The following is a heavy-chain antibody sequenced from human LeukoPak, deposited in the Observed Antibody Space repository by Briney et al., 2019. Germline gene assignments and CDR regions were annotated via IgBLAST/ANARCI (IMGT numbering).Heavy chain of an antibody. J-gene: IGHJ4*02. D-gene: IGHD1-1*01. CDR3: AKARTGTTSPHDY. Sequence: GGTLRLSCAASGFTFSTYGMSWVRQAPGKGLEWVAVISYDGSNKYYADSVKGRFTISRDNSKNTLYLQMNSLRAEDTAVYYCAKARTGTTSPHDYWGQGTLVTVSS. CDR2: ISYDGSNK. V-gene: IGHV3-30*18. CDR1: GFTFSTYG.